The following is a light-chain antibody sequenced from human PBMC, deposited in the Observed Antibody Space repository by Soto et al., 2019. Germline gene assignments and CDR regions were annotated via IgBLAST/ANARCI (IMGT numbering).Light chain of an antibody. CDR1: QSVSSN. V-gene: IGKV3-15*01. J-gene: IGKJ4*01. CDR2: GAS. CDR3: QQYNNWPRALT. Sequence: EIVMTQSPANLSVSPGERATLSCRASQSVSSNLAWYQQKPGQAPRLLIYGASTRATGIPARFSGSGSGTEFTLTISSLQSEDFAVYYCQQYNNWPRALTFGGGTKVEIK.